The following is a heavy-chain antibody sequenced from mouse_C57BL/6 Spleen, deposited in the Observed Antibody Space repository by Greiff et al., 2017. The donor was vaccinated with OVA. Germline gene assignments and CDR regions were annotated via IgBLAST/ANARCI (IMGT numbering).Heavy chain of an antibody. D-gene: IGHD1-1*01. J-gene: IGHJ1*03. CDR1: GYTFTDYE. CDR3: TRCYGSSYWYFDV. V-gene: IGHV1-15*01. CDR2: IDPETGGT. Sequence: VKVVESGAELVRPGASVTLSCKASGYTFTDYEMHWVKQTPVHGLEWIGAIDPETGGTAYNQKFKGKAILTADKSSSTAYMELRSLTSEDSAVYYCTRCYGSSYWYFDVWGTGTTVTVSS.